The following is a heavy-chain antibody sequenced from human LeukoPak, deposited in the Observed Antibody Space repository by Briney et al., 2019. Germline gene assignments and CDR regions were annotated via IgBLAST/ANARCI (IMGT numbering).Heavy chain of an antibody. CDR3: VKDRLMIARFSEYSAD. D-gene: IGHD3-3*01. CDR2: IKYDGTNK. Sequence: GGSLRLSCVASGFSFSSYGMHWVRQAPGKGLEWLTNIKYDGTNKYYADSERGRFTVSRDNSKNILYLQMTSLGPEDTALYVCVKDRLMIARFSEYSADWGQGTLVTVSS. CDR1: GFSFSSYG. J-gene: IGHJ4*02. V-gene: IGHV3-30*02.